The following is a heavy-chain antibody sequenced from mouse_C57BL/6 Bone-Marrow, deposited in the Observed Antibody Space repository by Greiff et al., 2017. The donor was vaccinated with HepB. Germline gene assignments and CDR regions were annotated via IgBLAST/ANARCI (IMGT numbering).Heavy chain of an antibody. CDR1: GYTFTDYY. J-gene: IGHJ4*01. CDR3: ARDEEYYGSSYVGLDY. CDR2: INPNNGGT. D-gene: IGHD1-1*01. Sequence: EVKLQQSGPELVKPGASVKISCKASGYTFTDYYMNWVKQSHGKSLEWIGDINPNNGGTSYNQKFKGKATLTVDKSSSTAYMELRSLTSEDSAVYYCARDEEYYGSSYVGLDYWGQGTSVTVSS. V-gene: IGHV1-26*01.